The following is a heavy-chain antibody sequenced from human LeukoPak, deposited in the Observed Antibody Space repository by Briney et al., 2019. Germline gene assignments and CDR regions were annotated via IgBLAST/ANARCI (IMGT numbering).Heavy chain of an antibody. V-gene: IGHV1-18*01. Sequence: ASVKVSCKASGYTFTSYGISWVRQAPGQGLEWMGWISAYNGNTNYAQKLQGRVTMTTDTSTSTAYMELRSLRFDDTAVYYCAAHCSGGSCYPNWFDPWGQGTLVTVSS. CDR3: AAHCSGGSCYPNWFDP. J-gene: IGHJ5*02. CDR1: GYTFTSYG. D-gene: IGHD2-15*01. CDR2: ISAYNGNT.